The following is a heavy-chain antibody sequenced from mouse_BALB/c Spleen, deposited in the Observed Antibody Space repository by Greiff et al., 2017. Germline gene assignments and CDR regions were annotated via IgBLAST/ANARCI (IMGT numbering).Heavy chain of an antibody. J-gene: IGHJ3*01. V-gene: IGHV7-3*02. CDR3: ARDNSIAY. CDR1: GFTFTDYY. CDR2: IRNKANGYTT. Sequence: EVQLVESGGGLVQPGGSLRLSCATSGFTFTDYYMSWVRQPPGKALEWLGFIRNKANGYTTEYSASVKGRFTISRDNSQSILYLQMNTLRAEDSATYYCARDNSIAYWGQGTLVTVSA.